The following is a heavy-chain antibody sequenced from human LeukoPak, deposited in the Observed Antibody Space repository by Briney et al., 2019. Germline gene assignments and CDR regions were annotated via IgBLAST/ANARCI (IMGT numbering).Heavy chain of an antibody. CDR2: VHYSESA. J-gene: IGHJ3*02. CDR3: ARDRRRDLFHAFDI. V-gene: IGHV4-59*01. CDR1: GDSIRTSF. Sequence: PSQTLSLTCTVSGDSIRTSFWSWIRQPPRKRLEWIAYVHYSESATYNPSLKSRVTISLDTPKNQFSLKLSSVTAADTAIYFCARDRRRDLFHAFDIWGRGTTVTVSP. D-gene: IGHD1-14*01.